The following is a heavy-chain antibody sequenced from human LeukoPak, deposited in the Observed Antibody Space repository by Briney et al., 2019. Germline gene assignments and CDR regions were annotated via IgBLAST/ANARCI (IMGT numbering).Heavy chain of an antibody. CDR1: GFTLSSYS. V-gene: IGHV3-21*01. CDR2: ISSSSSYI. D-gene: IGHD2-2*01. CDR3: ARDRTSCLGCMDV. Sequence: GGSLRLSCAASGFTLSSYSMNWVRQAPGKGLEWVSSISSSSSYIYYADSVKGRFTISRDNAKNSLYLQMNSLRAEDTAVYYWARDRTSCLGCMDVWGQGTTVTVSS. J-gene: IGHJ6*02.